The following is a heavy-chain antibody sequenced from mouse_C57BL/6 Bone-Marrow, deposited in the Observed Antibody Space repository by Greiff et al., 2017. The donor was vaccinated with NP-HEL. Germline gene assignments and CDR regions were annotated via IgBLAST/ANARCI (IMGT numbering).Heavy chain of an antibody. V-gene: IGHV5-12*01. D-gene: IGHD1-1*01. CDR1: GFTFSDYY. Sequence: EVHLVESGGGLVQPGGSLKLSCAASGFTFSDYYMYWVRQTPEKRLEWVAYISNGGGSTYYPDTVKGRFTISRDNAKNTLYLQMSRLKSEDTAMYYCARPDYGSSYWYFDVWGTGTTVTVSS. CDR3: ARPDYGSSYWYFDV. CDR2: ISNGGGST. J-gene: IGHJ1*03.